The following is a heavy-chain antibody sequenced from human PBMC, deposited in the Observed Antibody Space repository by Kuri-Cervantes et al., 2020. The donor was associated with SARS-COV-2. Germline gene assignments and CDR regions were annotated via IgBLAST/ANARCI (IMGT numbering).Heavy chain of an antibody. J-gene: IGHJ6*03. Sequence: SVKVSCKASGGTFSSYTISWVRQAPGQGLEWMGGIIPIFGTANYAQKFQGRVTITADESTSTAYMELSSLRSEDTAVYYCARDQGCSSTSCYSGFRANYYYYYMDVWGKGTTVTDSS. V-gene: IGHV1-69*13. CDR3: ARDQGCSSTSCYSGFRANYYYYYMDV. D-gene: IGHD2-2*02. CDR2: IIPIFGTA. CDR1: GGTFSSYT.